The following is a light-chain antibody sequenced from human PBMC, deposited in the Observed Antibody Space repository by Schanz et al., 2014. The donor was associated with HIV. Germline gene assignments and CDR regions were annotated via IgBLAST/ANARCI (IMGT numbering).Light chain of an antibody. V-gene: IGLV1-44*01. J-gene: IGLJ2*01. CDR2: SNN. CDR3: CSEAAHNTVA. Sequence: QSALTQPPSASGTPGQRVTISCSGSSSNIGSNTVNWYQQLPGTAPTLLIYSNNQRPSGVPDRFSGSKSGTSASLAISGLQSEDEADYYCCSEAAHNTVAFGGGTKLPVL. CDR1: SSNIGSNT.